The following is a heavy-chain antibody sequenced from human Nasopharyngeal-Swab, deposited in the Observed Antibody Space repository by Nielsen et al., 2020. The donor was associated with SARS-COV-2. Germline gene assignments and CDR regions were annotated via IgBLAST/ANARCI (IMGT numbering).Heavy chain of an antibody. CDR3: ARGNGAFDY. J-gene: IGHJ4*02. Sequence: SETLSLTCAVYGGSFSGYYWSWIRQPPGKGLEWLGEINHSGSTNYNPSLKSRVTISVDTSKNQFSLKLSSVTAADTAVYYCARGNGAFDYWDQGTLVTVSS. CDR1: GGSFSGYY. CDR2: INHSGST. D-gene: IGHD4-17*01. V-gene: IGHV4-34*01.